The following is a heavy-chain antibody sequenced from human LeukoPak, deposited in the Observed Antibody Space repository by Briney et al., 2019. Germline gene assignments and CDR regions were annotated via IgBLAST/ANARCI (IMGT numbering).Heavy chain of an antibody. D-gene: IGHD3-9*01. J-gene: IGHJ5*02. V-gene: IGHV3-7*01. CDR2: IKQDGSEK. CDR3: AGGSGYLITS. CDR1: GFSFRSYW. Sequence: GGSLRLSCAATGFSFRSYWMTWVRQAPGKGLEWLAIIKQDGSEKHYKGSVEGRFTISRDNAKNSLHLQMNSLRAEGTAVYYCAGGSGYLITSWGQGTLVTVSS.